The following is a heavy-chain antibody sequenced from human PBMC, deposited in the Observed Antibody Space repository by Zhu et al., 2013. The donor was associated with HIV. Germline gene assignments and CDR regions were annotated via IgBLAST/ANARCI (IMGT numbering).Heavy chain of an antibody. D-gene: IGHD1-26*01. V-gene: IGHV1-2*02. CDR2: IKPETGAT. J-gene: IGHJ5*02. CDR3: ARGPGRGDWFDP. Sequence: QVQLQQSAAEVKKPGTSVRVSCGTSSFSVNPIYVNWVRLVPGQGLQWIGWIKPETGATKYAQKFQDRVTMTRDTSINTAYMELSRLTSDDTAVYYCARGPGRGDWFDPWGQGTLVSVSS. CDR1: SFSVNPIY.